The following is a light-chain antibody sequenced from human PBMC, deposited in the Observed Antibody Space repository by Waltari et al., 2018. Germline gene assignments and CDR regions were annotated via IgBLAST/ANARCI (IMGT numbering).Light chain of an antibody. CDR2: DVV. Sequence: QSALTQPASVSGSPGQSITISCTGTRSDVGGYNAVSWYQQHPGKAPKLMIYDVVSRPSGVPNRFSGSKSGNTASLVISGLQADDEADYYYSSYTSSISYVFGTGTKVTVL. CDR3: SSYTSSISYV. V-gene: IGLV2-14*03. CDR1: RSDVGGYNA. J-gene: IGLJ1*01.